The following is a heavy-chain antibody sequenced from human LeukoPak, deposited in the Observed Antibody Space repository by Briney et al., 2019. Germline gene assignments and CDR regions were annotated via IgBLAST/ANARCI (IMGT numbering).Heavy chain of an antibody. D-gene: IGHD2-15*01. CDR3: ARDAMRADIVVVIAARDHYYGMDV. V-gene: IGHV1-18*01. J-gene: IGHJ6*02. CDR1: GYTFTSYG. CDR2: ISAYNGDT. Sequence: ASVKVPCKASGYTFTSYGISWVRQAPGQGLEWMGWISAYNGDTNYAQKLQGRVTMTTDTSTSTAHMELRSLRSDDTAVYYCARDAMRADIVVVIAARDHYYGMDVWGQGTTVTVSS.